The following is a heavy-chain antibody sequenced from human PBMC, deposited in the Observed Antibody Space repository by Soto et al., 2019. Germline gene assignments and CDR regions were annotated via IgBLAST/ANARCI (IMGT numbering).Heavy chain of an antibody. J-gene: IGHJ6*02. D-gene: IGHD2-15*01. Sequence: SQTLSLTCAISGDSVSSNSAAWNWIRQSPSRGLEWLGRTYYRSKWYNDYAVSVKSRITINPDTSKNQFSLQLNSVTPEDTAVYYCARDRGYCSGGSCYSYYYSYGMDVWGQGTTVTVSS. CDR1: GDSVSSNSAA. CDR2: TYYRSKWYN. V-gene: IGHV6-1*01. CDR3: ARDRGYCSGGSCYSYYYSYGMDV.